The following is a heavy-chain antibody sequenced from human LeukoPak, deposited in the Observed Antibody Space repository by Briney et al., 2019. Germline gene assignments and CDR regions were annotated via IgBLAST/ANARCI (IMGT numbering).Heavy chain of an antibody. CDR1: GFTFSSYW. V-gene: IGHV3-74*01. CDR2: INGDGSST. CDR3: ARPPYYYGSGSYYFHYYYYMDV. Sequence: GGSLRLSCAASGFTFSSYWMHWVRQAPGKGLVWVSRINGDGSSTSYADSVKGRFTISRDNAKNTLYLQMNSLRAEDTAVYYCARPPYYYGSGSYYFHYYYYMDVWGKGTTVTVSS. J-gene: IGHJ6*03. D-gene: IGHD3-10*01.